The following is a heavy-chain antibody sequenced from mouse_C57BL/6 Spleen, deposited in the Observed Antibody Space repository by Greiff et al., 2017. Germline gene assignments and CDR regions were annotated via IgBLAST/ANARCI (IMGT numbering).Heavy chain of an antibody. J-gene: IGHJ3*01. V-gene: IGHV1-82*01. CDR2: IYPGDGDT. Sequence: VQLQESGPELVKPGASVKISCKASGYAFSSSWMNWVKQRPGKGLEWIGRIYPGDGDTNYNGKFKGKATLTADKSSSTAYMQLSSLTSEDSAVYFCARDYSNYLAWFAYWGQGTLVTVSA. CDR1: GYAFSSSW. CDR3: ARDYSNYLAWFAY. D-gene: IGHD2-5*01.